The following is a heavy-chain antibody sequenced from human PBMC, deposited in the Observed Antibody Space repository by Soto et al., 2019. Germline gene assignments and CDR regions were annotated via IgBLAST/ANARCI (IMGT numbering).Heavy chain of an antibody. Sequence: ASVKVSCKASGYTFTSYAMHWVRQAPGQRLEWMGWINAGNGNTKYSQKFQGRVTITRDTSASTAYMELSSLRSEDTAVYYCARGRRTFYGGDCYHYDYWGQGTLVTVSS. CDR3: ARGRRTFYGGDCYHYDY. D-gene: IGHD2-21*02. J-gene: IGHJ4*02. CDR2: INAGNGNT. CDR1: GYTFTSYA. V-gene: IGHV1-3*01.